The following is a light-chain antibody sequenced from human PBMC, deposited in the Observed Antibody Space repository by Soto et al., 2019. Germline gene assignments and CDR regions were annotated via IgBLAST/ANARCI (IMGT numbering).Light chain of an antibody. J-gene: IGKJ1*01. CDR3: QQYGSSLRT. CDR2: GGS. V-gene: IGKV3-20*01. CDR1: QTVSSN. Sequence: EIVSTQSPATLSFSPVKRATLSCRASQTVSSNLAWYQKKPGQAPRLLIYGGSSRATGIPDRFSGSGSGTDFTLTISRLEPEDFAVYYCQQYGSSLRTFGQGTKVDI.